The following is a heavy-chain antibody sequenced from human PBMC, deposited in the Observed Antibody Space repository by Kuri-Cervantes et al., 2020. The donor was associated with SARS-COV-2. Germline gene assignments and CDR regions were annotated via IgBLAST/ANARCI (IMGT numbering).Heavy chain of an antibody. V-gene: IGHV3-64D*06. D-gene: IGHD6-6*01. CDR2: ISSSGGKT. Sequence: GESLKISCTASGFTFRNYAMNWVRQAPGKGLQWVSDISSSGGKTYYADSVKGRFTISRDNSKNTLYLQMSSLRAEDTAVYYCVKSSSSGDYWGQGTLVTVSS. CDR1: GFTFRNYA. J-gene: IGHJ4*02. CDR3: VKSSSSGDY.